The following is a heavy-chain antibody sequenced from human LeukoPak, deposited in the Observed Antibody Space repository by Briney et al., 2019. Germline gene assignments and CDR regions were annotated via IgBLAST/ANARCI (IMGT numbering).Heavy chain of an antibody. CDR3: AREGLEYYGMDV. Sequence: ASVKVSCKASGYRFSIYGITWVRQAPGQGLEWMGWISGNKGNTNYAQKFQGRVTMTIDTSTTTAYMEVRSLRSDDTAVYYCAREGLEYYGMDVWGQGTTVTVSS. D-gene: IGHD3-16*01. V-gene: IGHV1-18*01. CDR1: GYRFSIYG. CDR2: ISGNKGNT. J-gene: IGHJ6*02.